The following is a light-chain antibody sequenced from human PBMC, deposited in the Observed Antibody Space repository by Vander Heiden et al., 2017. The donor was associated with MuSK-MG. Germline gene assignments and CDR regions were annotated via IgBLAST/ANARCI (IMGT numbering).Light chain of an antibody. J-gene: IGLJ3*02. V-gene: IGLV2-23*02. CDR3: CSSAGSSTVV. CDR2: EVS. Sequence: QSALTQPASVSGSPGQSITISCTGTSSDVGSYNLVSWYQQHPGKAPKLMMYEVSKRPSGVSNRVSGSKSGNTASLTISGLQAEHEADDYCCSSAGSSTVVFGGGTKLTV. CDR1: SSDVGSYNL.